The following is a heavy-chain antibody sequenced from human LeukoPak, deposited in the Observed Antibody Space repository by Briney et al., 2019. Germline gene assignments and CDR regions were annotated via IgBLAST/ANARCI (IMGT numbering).Heavy chain of an antibody. CDR2: IIPIFGTA. CDR1: GGTFTSYA. V-gene: IGHV1-69*06. Sequence: ASVKVSCKASGGTFTSYAISWVRQAPGQGLEWMGVIIPIFGTANYAQKFQGRVTITADKSTSTAYMELSSLRSEDTAVYYCARSGTKVAVGTFERYYYYMDVWGKGTTVTISS. CDR3: ARSGTKVAVGTFERYYYYMDV. D-gene: IGHD6-19*01. J-gene: IGHJ6*03.